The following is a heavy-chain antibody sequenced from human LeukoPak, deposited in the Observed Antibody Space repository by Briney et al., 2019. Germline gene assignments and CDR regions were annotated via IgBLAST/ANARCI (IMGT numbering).Heavy chain of an antibody. V-gene: IGHV3-66*01. Sequence: HPGGSLRLSCAVSGFTVTTNYMSWVRQAPGKGLEWVSIIHRDGSTYYADSVKGRFTTSRDNSKNTLYIQMNSLRAEDTGVYYCARDGEHVLARDYWGQGTLVTVSS. CDR2: IHRDGST. J-gene: IGHJ4*02. CDR1: GFTVTTNY. CDR3: ARDGEHVLARDY. D-gene: IGHD3-10*01.